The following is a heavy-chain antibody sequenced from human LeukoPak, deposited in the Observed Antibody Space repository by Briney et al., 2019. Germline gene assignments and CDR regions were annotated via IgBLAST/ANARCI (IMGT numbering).Heavy chain of an antibody. D-gene: IGHD6-13*01. V-gene: IGHV4-4*02. CDR1: GGSISSSNW. CDR3: AGGLIAAAGTRVDY. Sequence: SETLSLTCAVSGGSISSSNWWSWVRQPPGKGLEWIGEIYHSGSTNYNPSLKSRATISVDKSKNQFSLKLSSVTAADTAVYYCAGGLIAAAGTRVDYWGQGTLVTVSS. CDR2: IYHSGST. J-gene: IGHJ4*02.